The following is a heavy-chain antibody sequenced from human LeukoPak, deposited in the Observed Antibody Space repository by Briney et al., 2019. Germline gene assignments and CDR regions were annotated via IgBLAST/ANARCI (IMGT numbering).Heavy chain of an antibody. J-gene: IGHJ5*02. CDR2: ISSSSSYI. CDR1: GFTFSSYS. Sequence: GGSLRLSCAGSGFTFSSYSMNWVRRAPGKGLEWVSSISSSSSYIYYADSVKGRFTISRDNAKNSLFLQMNSLGAEDTAVYYCARAVKGALWLVDGFDLWGRGTLVTVSS. CDR3: ARAVKGALWLVDGFDL. D-gene: IGHD3-10*01. V-gene: IGHV3-21*01.